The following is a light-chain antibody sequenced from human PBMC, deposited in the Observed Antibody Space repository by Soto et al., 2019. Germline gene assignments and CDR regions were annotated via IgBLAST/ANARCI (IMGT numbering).Light chain of an antibody. CDR1: NLEIKS. CDR2: DDA. Sequence: SYELTQPPSVSVAPGQTASLTCGGNNLEIKSVHWYQQKPGQAPVLVVHDDADRPSGIPERFSGSNSGNTATLTISRVDAGDEADYYCQVWDANSGLVFGGGTQLTVL. V-gene: IGLV3-21*02. CDR3: QVWDANSGLV. J-gene: IGLJ2*01.